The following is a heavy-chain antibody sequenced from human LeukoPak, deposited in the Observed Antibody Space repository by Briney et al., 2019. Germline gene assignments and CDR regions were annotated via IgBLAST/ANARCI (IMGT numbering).Heavy chain of an antibody. CDR1: GFTFSSYS. J-gene: IGHJ4*02. V-gene: IGHV3-48*02. Sequence: PGGSLRLSCAASGFTFSSYSMNWVRQAPGKGLEWLSYISSSSSTIYYAGSVKGRFTISRDNAKNSLYLQMNSLRDEDTAVYYCAKDKLGGTNANYFDSWGQGTLVTVSS. CDR3: AKDKLGGTNANYFDS. D-gene: IGHD1-26*01. CDR2: ISSSSSTI.